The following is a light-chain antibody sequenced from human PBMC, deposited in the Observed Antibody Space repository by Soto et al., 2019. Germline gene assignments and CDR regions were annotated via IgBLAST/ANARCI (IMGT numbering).Light chain of an antibody. J-gene: IGKJ2*03. CDR2: KAS. V-gene: IGKV1-5*03. CDR1: QRTSGW. CDR3: LPDIILYS. Sequence: SLSALVGARVTITCLASQRTSGWLAWYQQKTGKAPKLLIYKASSLDSGVPSRFSGSGSETEFTLTICCLPPDDSGTYSCLPDIILYSF.